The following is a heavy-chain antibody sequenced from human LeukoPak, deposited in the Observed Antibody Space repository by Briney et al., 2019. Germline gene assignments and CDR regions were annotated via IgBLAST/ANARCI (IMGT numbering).Heavy chain of an antibody. Sequence: GGSLRLSCAASGFTFSSYSMNWVRQAPGKGLEWVSYISSSSSTIYYADSVKGRFTISRDNAKNSLYLQMNSLRAEDTAVYYCAREPLSGSYFLVLDYWGQGTLVTVSS. J-gene: IGHJ4*02. CDR3: AREPLSGSYFLVLDY. D-gene: IGHD1-26*01. CDR1: GFTFSSYS. V-gene: IGHV3-48*04. CDR2: ISSSSSTI.